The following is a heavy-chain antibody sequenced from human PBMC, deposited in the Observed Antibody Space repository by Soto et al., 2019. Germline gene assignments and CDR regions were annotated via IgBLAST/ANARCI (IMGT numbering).Heavy chain of an antibody. CDR2: ISYDGSNK. D-gene: IGHD3-3*01. Sequence: GGSLRLSCAASGFTFSSYAMHWVRQAPGKGLEWVAVISYDGSNKYYADSVKGRFTISRDNSKNTLYLQMNSLRAEDTAVYYCARGTYYDFWSGYYYYYGMDVWGQGTTVTVSS. V-gene: IGHV3-30-3*01. CDR3: ARGTYYDFWSGYYYYYGMDV. CDR1: GFTFSSYA. J-gene: IGHJ6*02.